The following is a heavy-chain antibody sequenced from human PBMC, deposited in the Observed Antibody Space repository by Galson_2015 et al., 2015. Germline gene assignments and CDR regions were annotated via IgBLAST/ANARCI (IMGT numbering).Heavy chain of an antibody. D-gene: IGHD3-22*01. CDR3: ARFDSWARGGLDDY. CDR1: GGSISSGSYY. V-gene: IGHV4-61*02. J-gene: IGHJ4*02. CDR2: IYTSGST. Sequence: TLSLTCTVSGGSISSGSYYWSWIRQPAGKGLEWIGRIYTSGSTNYNPSLKSRVTISVDTSKNQFSLKLSSVTAADTAVYYCARFDSWARGGLDDYWGQGTLVTVSS.